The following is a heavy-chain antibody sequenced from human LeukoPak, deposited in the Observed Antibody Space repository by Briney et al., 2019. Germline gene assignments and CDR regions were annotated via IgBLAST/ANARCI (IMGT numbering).Heavy chain of an antibody. Sequence: AGGSLRLSCAASGFTFSSYWMNWVRQAPGKGLEWVANIKQDGSEKFYVDSVKGRFTISRDNAKNSLYLQMNSLGAEDTAVYYCAREGVTDFDYWGQGTLVTVSS. J-gene: IGHJ4*02. D-gene: IGHD2-21*02. V-gene: IGHV3-7*01. CDR3: AREGVTDFDY. CDR1: GFTFSSYW. CDR2: IKQDGSEK.